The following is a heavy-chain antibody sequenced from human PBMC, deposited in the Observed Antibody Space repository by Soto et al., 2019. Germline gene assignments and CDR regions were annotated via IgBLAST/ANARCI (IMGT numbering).Heavy chain of an antibody. CDR2: ISGSGGST. D-gene: IGHD3-3*02. CDR3: AKDDLDDIFGVDTDAFDI. J-gene: IGHJ3*02. Sequence: GGSLRLSCAASGFTFSSYAMSWVRQAPGKGLEWVSAISGSGGSTYYADSVKGRFTISRDNSKNTLYLQMNSLRAEDTAVYYCAKDDLDDIFGVDTDAFDIWGQGTMVIGSS. CDR1: GFTFSSYA. V-gene: IGHV3-23*01.